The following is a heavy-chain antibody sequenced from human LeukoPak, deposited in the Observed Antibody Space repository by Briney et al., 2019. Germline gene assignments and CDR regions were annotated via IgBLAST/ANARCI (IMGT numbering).Heavy chain of an antibody. CDR2: ISSSSSYI. CDR1: GFTFSSYS. J-gene: IGHJ4*02. Sequence: GGSLRLSCAASGFTFSSYSMNWVRQAPGKGLEWVSSISSSSSYIYYADSVKGRFTISRDNAKNSLYLQMNSLRAEDTAVYYCARDRTPYSNFDYWGQGTLVTASS. V-gene: IGHV3-21*04. D-gene: IGHD4-11*01. CDR3: ARDRTPYSNFDY.